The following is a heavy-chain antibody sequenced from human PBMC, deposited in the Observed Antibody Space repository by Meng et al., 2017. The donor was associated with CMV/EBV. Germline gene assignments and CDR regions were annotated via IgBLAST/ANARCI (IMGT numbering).Heavy chain of an antibody. Sequence: QVQLVGPGGGGVQPGGSLRPPCAASGFTFSSYGMHWVRQAPGKGLEWVAFIRYDGSNKYYADSVKGRFTISRDNSKNTLYLQMNSLRAEDTAVYYCAKEDGSGSYSIDYWGQGTLVTVSS. CDR1: GFTFSSYG. D-gene: IGHD3-10*01. CDR3: AKEDGSGSYSIDY. CDR2: IRYDGSNK. J-gene: IGHJ4*02. V-gene: IGHV3-30*02.